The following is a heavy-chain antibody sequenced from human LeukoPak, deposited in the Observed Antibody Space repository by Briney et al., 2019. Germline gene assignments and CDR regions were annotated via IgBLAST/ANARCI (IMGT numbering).Heavy chain of an antibody. CDR2: INPNGGVT. V-gene: IGHV1-2*02. CDR3: ARGPNHYYYMDF. Sequence: ASVKVSCKASGYSFTGYYIHWVRQAPGQGLEGMGWINPNGGVTKSAQKFQGRVTMTRDMSINTVYMELSGLTSDDTALYYCARGPNHYYYMDFWGKGTTVSVSS. J-gene: IGHJ6*03. CDR1: GYSFTGYY.